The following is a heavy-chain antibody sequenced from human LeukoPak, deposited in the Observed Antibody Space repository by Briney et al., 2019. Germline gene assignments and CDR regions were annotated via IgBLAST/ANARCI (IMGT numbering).Heavy chain of an antibody. V-gene: IGHV1-18*01. CDR1: GYTFMHYG. D-gene: IGHD3-16*01. CDR3: ARDQWEALVGGIYYIDV. Sequence: ASVKVSCKASGYTFMHYGITWVRQAPGQGLEWMGWISPYTGNTKFAQRVQGRVTLTTDTSTTTAYMELRSLTTDDTAVYFCARDQWEALVGGIYYIDVWGKGTTVTVSS. CDR2: ISPYTGNT. J-gene: IGHJ6*03.